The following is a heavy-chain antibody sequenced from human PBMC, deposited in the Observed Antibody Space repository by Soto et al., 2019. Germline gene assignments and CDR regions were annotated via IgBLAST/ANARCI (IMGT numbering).Heavy chain of an antibody. CDR3: ARSYSSSWGNWFDP. Sequence: SQTLSLTCAISGDSVSSNSAAWNWIRQSPSRGLEWLGRTYYRSKWHNDYAVSVKSRITINPDTSKNQFSLQLNSVTPEDTAVYYCARSYSSSWGNWFDPWGQGTLVTVSS. J-gene: IGHJ5*02. D-gene: IGHD6-13*01. V-gene: IGHV6-1*01. CDR1: GDSVSSNSAA. CDR2: TYYRSKWHN.